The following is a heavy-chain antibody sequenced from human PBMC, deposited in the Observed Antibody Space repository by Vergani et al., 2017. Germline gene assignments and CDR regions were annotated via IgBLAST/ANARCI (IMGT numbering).Heavy chain of an antibody. D-gene: IGHD3-9*01. CDR3: AGGTYYDILTGYGFFDY. Sequence: QLQLQESGPGLVKPSQTLSLTCAVSGGSISSGGYSWSWIRQPPGKGLEWIGYISHSGSTNYNPSLKSRVSISVDTSKNQFSLKLSSVTAAATAVYYCAGGTYYDILTGYGFFDYWGQGTLVTVSS. J-gene: IGHJ4*02. V-gene: IGHV4-30-2*02. CDR1: GGSISSGGYS. CDR2: ISHSGST.